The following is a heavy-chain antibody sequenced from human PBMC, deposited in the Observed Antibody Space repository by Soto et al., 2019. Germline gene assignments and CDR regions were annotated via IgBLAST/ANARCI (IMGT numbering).Heavy chain of an antibody. D-gene: IGHD6-19*01. CDR1: GFTVSSNY. J-gene: IGHJ1*01. CDR2: IYSGGST. Sequence: EVQLVESGGGLVQPGGSLRLSCAASGFTVSSNYMSWVRQAPGKGLEWVSVIYSGGSTYYADSVKGRFTISRDNSKNTLYLQMNSLRAEDTAVYYCARGVSGWYDVFYFQHWGQGTLVTVSS. V-gene: IGHV3-66*01. CDR3: ARGVSGWYDVFYFQH.